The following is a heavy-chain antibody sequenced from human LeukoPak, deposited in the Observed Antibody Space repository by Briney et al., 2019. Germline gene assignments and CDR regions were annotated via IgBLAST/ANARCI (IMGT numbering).Heavy chain of an antibody. J-gene: IGHJ4*02. D-gene: IGHD4-11*01. CDR1: GDSISSSHYY. CDR2: IYSGGET. V-gene: IGHV4-39*02. CDR3: VRDYSSFVQGD. Sequence: KPSETLSLTCTVSGDSISSSHYYWGWIRQSPGKGLEWIGSIYSGGETHYNPSLNSRVTIFLDTSKNRFSLNLISVTATDTAVYYCVRDYSSFVQGDWGQGTLVTVSS.